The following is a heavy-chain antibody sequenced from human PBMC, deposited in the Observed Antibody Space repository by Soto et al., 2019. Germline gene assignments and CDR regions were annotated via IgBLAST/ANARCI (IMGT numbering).Heavy chain of an antibody. V-gene: IGHV3-11*05. CDR2: IDSSTKYT. CDR3: ARKYYYTMDV. CDR1: GFTFRDYY. Sequence: QVQLVESGGGLVRPGGSLRLSCEASGFTFRDYYMTWFRQAPGKGLEWLSYIDSSTKYTNYADSVKGRFTISRDNPKNALYPHMTTLRADVTAVYYSARKYYYTMDVWGQGTMVTVSS. J-gene: IGHJ6*02.